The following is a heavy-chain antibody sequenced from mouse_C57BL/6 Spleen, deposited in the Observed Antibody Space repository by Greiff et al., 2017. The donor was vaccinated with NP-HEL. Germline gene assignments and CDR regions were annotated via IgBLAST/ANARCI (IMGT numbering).Heavy chain of an antibody. D-gene: IGHD1-1*01. CDR1: GYTFTDYN. CDR3: AWGTTVVEVFAY. CDR2: INPNNGGT. J-gene: IGHJ3*01. V-gene: IGHV1-22*01. Sequence: VQLQQSGPELVKPGASVKMSCKASGYTFTDYNMHWVKQSHGKSLEWIGYINPNNGGTSYNQKFKGKATLTVNKSSSTAYMELRSLTSEDSAVYYCAWGTTVVEVFAYWGQGTLVTVSA.